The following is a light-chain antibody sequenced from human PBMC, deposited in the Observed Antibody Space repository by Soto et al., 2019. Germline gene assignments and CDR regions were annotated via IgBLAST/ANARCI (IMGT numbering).Light chain of an antibody. CDR1: QSVFSS. J-gene: IGKJ1*01. CDR2: GAA. CDR3: QQYHNWPA. Sequence: EIVMTQSPDTLSVSPVERATLSFRASQSVFSSLAWYQQKPGQAPRLLIYGAATRATGIPARFSGSGSGTEFTLTISSLQSEDFAVYYCQQYHNWPAFGQGTKVDI. V-gene: IGKV3-15*01.